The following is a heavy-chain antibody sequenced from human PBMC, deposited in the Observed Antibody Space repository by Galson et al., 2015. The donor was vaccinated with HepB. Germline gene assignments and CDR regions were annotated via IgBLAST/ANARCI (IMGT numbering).Heavy chain of an antibody. CDR3: ANTVSDGYCSSTSCPTIDY. J-gene: IGHJ4*02. D-gene: IGHD2-2*01. CDR2: ISGSGGST. Sequence: SLRLSCAASGFTFSSYAMSWVRQAPGKGLEWVSAISGSGGSTYYADSVKGRFTISRDNSKNTLYLQMNSLRAEDTAVYYCANTVSDGYCSSTSCPTIDYWGQGTLVTVSS. V-gene: IGHV3-23*01. CDR1: GFTFSSYA.